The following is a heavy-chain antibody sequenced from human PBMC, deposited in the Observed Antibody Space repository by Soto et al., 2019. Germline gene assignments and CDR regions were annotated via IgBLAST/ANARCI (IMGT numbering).Heavy chain of an antibody. Sequence: SETLSLTCTVSGYSISSGYHCAWIRQPPGKGLEWLGSVHYSGNTYYNPSLKSRLTIAVDKSKNQLSLSLSSVTAADTAVYYCARQDRVVAEGRWFDPWGQGTLVTVSS. D-gene: IGHD2-15*01. CDR1: GYSISSGYH. CDR3: ARQDRVVAEGRWFDP. J-gene: IGHJ5*02. CDR2: VHYSGNT. V-gene: IGHV4-38-2*02.